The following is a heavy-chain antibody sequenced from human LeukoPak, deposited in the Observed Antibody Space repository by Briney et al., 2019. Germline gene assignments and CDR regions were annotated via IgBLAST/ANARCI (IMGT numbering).Heavy chain of an antibody. CDR3: ARVGEKAFHLWPEIDY. D-gene: IGHD5-24*01. J-gene: IGHJ4*02. Sequence: GGSLRLSCAASGFTFSSYSMNWVRQAPGEGLEWVSSISTSSSYIYYADSVKGRFTISRDNAKNSLYLQMNSLRAEDTAVYYCARVGEKAFHLWPEIDYWGQGTLVTVSS. V-gene: IGHV3-21*01. CDR2: ISTSSSYI. CDR1: GFTFSSYS.